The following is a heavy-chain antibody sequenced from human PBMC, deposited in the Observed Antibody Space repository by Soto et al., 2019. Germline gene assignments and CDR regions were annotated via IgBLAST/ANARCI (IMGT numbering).Heavy chain of an antibody. J-gene: IGHJ5*02. Sequence: PSETLSLTCTVSGGSISSGCYYWSWIRQHPGKFLEWIGYIYYSGSTYYNPSLKSRVTIPVDTSKNQFSLKLSSVNDADTAVYYCARDYIRGEFDHWAQGTLVPVSS. CDR2: IYYSGST. CDR1: GGSISSGCYY. D-gene: IGHD3-10*01. CDR3: ARDYIRGEFDH. V-gene: IGHV4-31*03.